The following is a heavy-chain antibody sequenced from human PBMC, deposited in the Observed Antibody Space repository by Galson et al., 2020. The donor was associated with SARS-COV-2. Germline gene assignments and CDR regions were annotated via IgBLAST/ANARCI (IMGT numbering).Heavy chain of an antibody. V-gene: IGHV3-23*01. CDR1: GFSFTSYA. CDR2: ISGRGDLT. CDR3: AKGANERHPYWFDS. Sequence: GGSLRLSCTASGFSFTSYAMSWVRQAPEKGLEWVSSISGRGDLTFYADSAKGRLTISRDNSKNTLYLQMNSLRAEDTAVYYCAKGANERHPYWFDSWGQGTLVTVSS. J-gene: IGHJ5*01.